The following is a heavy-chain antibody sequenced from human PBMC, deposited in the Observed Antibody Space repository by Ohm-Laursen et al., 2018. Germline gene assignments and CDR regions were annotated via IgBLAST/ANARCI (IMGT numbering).Heavy chain of an antibody. CDR2: ISSGSVTI. J-gene: IGHJ4*02. D-gene: IGHD1/OR15-1a*01. CDR1: GFIFGDYS. Sequence: SLRLSCTASGFIFGDYSMTWIRQAPGKGLEWISYISSGSVTIHYADSVRGRFTISRDNAKDSLFLQMNSLRAEDTAVYYCARELEHDYWGQGTLVTVSS. V-gene: IGHV3-11*04. CDR3: ARELEHDY.